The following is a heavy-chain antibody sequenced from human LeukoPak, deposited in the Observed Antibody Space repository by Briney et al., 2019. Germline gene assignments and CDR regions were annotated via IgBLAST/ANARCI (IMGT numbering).Heavy chain of an antibody. CDR2: IKEDGSEK. D-gene: IGHD3-10*01. V-gene: IGHV3-7*01. J-gene: IGHJ4*02. Sequence: GGSLRLSCAASGFTFSSYWMSWVRQAPGKGLEWVANIKEDGSEKYYVDSVKGRFTISRDNAKNSLSLQMNNLRVEDTAVYYCARAGSHWHYVYWGQGTVVTVSS. CDR3: ARAGSHWHYVY. CDR1: GFTFSSYW.